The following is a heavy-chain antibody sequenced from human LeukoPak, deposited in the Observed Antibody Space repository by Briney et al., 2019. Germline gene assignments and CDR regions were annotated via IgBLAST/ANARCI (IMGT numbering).Heavy chain of an antibody. J-gene: IGHJ4*02. V-gene: IGHV1-69*13. CDR2: IIPIFGTA. CDR1: GGTFSSYA. D-gene: IGHD6-13*01. CDR3: ARDRSIATAPLGY. Sequence: GASVKVSCKASGGTFSSYAISWVRQAPGQGLEWMGGIIPIFGTANYAQKFQGRVTITADESTSTAYMVLSSLRSEDTAVYYCARDRSIATAPLGYWGQGTLVTVSS.